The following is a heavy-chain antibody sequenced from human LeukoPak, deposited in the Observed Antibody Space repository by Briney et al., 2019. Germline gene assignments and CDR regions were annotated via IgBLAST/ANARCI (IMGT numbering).Heavy chain of an antibody. Sequence: TSETLSLTCTVSGGSIRSYYWSWIRQPAGKGLEWIGRIYTSGSTNYNPSLKSRVTMSVDTSKNQFSLKLSSVTAADTAVYYCAREVVATRWDPGFDYWGQGTLVTVSS. CDR1: GGSIRSYY. J-gene: IGHJ4*02. CDR2: IYTSGST. CDR3: AREVVATRWDPGFDY. V-gene: IGHV4-4*07. D-gene: IGHD5-12*01.